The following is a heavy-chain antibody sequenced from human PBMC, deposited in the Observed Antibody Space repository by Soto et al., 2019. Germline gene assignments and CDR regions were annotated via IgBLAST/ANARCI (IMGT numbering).Heavy chain of an antibody. CDR1: GFTFSSYG. Sequence: QVQLVESGGGVVQPGRSLRLSCAASGFTFSSYGMHWVRQAPGKGLEWVAVIWYDGSNKYYADSVKGRFTISRDNSKNQLYLQMNRLRAEDTAVYYCARIGGSIEAAGYGGGFDYWGQGTLVTVSS. CDR2: IWYDGSNK. D-gene: IGHD6-13*01. CDR3: ARIGGSIEAAGYGGGFDY. J-gene: IGHJ4*02. V-gene: IGHV3-33*01.